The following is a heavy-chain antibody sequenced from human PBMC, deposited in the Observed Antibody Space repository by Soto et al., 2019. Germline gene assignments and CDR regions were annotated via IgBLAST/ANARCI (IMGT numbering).Heavy chain of an antibody. CDR2: INAGNGNT. D-gene: IGHD6-13*01. CDR1: GYTFTCYA. CDR3: AKAAAAGTLNWFDP. V-gene: IGHV1-3*05. Sequence: QVQLVQSGAEEKKPGASVKVSCKASGYTFTCYAMHWVRQAPGQRLEWMGWINAGNGNTKYSQKFQGRVTITRDTSASTAYMELSSLRSEDTAVYYCAKAAAAGTLNWFDPWGQGTLVTVSS. J-gene: IGHJ5*02.